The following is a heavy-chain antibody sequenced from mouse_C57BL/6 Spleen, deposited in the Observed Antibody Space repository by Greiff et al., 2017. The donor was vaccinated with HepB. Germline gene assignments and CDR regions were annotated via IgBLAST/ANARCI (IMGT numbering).Heavy chain of an antibody. D-gene: IGHD4-1*01. CDR1: GYTFTSYW. Sequence: VQLQQSGTVLARPGASVKMSCKTSGYTFTSYWMHWVKQRPGQGLEWIGAIYPGNSDTSYNQKFKGKAKLTAVTSASTAYMELSSLTNEDSAVYYCTREVGPHYAMDYWGQGTSVTVSS. CDR3: TREVGPHYAMDY. V-gene: IGHV1-5*01. CDR2: IYPGNSDT. J-gene: IGHJ4*01.